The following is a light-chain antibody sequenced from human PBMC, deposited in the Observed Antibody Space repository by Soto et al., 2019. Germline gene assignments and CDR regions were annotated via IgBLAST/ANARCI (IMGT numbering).Light chain of an antibody. CDR1: QSLTSW. CDR3: QQYNDYPYT. J-gene: IGKJ2*01. V-gene: IGKV1-5*03. CDR2: KAS. Sequence: DIPMTQSPSTLSASVGDRVTITCRASQSLTSWLAWYQQKPGKAPNLLIYKASTLESGVPSRFSGSGSGTEFTLTISSLQPDDFATYYCQQYNDYPYTFGQGTKLEIK.